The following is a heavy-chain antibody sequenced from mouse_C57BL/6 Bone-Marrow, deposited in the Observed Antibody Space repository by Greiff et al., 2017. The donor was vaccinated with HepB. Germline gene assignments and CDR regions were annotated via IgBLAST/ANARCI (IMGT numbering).Heavy chain of an antibody. V-gene: IGHV1-77*01. CDR1: GYTFTDYY. J-gene: IGHJ4*01. CDR2: IGPGSGST. D-gene: IGHD1-1*01. Sequence: VQLQQSGAELVKPGASVKISCKASGYTFTDYYINWVKQRPGQGLEWIGKIGPGSGSTYYNEKFKGKATLTADKSSSTAYMQLSSLTSEDSAVYVCARDYGSSYYAMDYWGQGTSVTVSS. CDR3: ARDYGSSYYAMDY.